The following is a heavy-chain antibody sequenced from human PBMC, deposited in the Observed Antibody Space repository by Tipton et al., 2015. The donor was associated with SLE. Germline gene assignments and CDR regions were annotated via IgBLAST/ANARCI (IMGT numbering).Heavy chain of an antibody. D-gene: IGHD6-13*01. Sequence: TLSLTCTVSGGSISGYYWSWIRQPPGTGLEWIGYIFYTWSTSYNPSLKSRVTISVDTSKNQFSLKLSSVTAAATAVYYCARSAGYSSSWAHFDYWGQGTLLTVSS. CDR3: ARSAGYSSSWAHFDY. V-gene: IGHV4-59*01. CDR2: IFYTWST. CDR1: GGSISGYY. J-gene: IGHJ4*02.